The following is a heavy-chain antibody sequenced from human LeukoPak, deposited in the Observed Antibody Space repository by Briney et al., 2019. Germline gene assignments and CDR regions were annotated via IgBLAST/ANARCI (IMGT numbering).Heavy chain of an antibody. V-gene: IGHV1-2*02. CDR2: INPNSGGT. D-gene: IGHD3-16*01. CDR1: GYTFTGYY. CDR3: ARDLSGEAYYYYMDV. J-gene: IGHJ6*03. Sequence: ASVKVSCKASGYTFTGYYMHWVRQAPGQGLEWMGCINPNSGGTNYAQNFQGRVTMTRDTSISTAYMELSRLRPDDPAVYYCARDLSGEAYYYYMDVWGKGTTVTVSS.